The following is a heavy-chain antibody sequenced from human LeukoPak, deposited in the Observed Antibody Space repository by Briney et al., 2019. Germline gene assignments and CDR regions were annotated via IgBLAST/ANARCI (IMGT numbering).Heavy chain of an antibody. V-gene: IGHV3-23*01. J-gene: IGHJ6*02. CDR3: ARGYGAGNYRRPFYGMDV. Sequence: GGSPRLSCAASGFTFSSYAMSWVRQAPGKGLEWVSAISGSGGSTYYADSVKGRFTISRDNSKNTLYLQMNSLRAEDTAVYYCARGYGAGNYRRPFYGMDVWGQGTTVTVSS. D-gene: IGHD3-10*01. CDR2: ISGSGGST. CDR1: GFTFSSYA.